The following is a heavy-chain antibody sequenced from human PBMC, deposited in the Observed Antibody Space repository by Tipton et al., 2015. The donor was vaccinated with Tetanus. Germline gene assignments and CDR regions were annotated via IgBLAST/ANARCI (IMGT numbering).Heavy chain of an antibody. J-gene: IGHJ4*02. V-gene: IGHV1-69*06. CDR2: IIPMFGSA. D-gene: IGHD3-3*01. Sequence: QLVQSGPEVKKPGSSVKVSCKTSGGTLSSYAITWVRQAPGQGLEWMGGIIPMFGSANYAQKFQDRVTITADTSTSTVYMELSSLKSDDTATYYCARGRSKYDFWSGYYMDQWGQGTPVTVSS. CDR3: ARGRSKYDFWSGYYMDQ. CDR1: GGTLSSYA.